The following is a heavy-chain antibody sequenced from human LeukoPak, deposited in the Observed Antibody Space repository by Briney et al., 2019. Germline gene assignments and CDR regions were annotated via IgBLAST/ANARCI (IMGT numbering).Heavy chain of an antibody. J-gene: IGHJ4*02. CDR2: IYYSGST. CDR3: ASDSSGSPYYFDY. D-gene: IGHD3-22*01. Sequence: SETLSLTCTVSGASISSSSYYWGWIRQPPGKGLEWMGSIYYSGSTYYIPSLKSRVTISVDTSKNQFSLKLSSVTAADTAVYYCASDSSGSPYYFDYWGQGTLVTVSS. CDR1: GASISSSSYY. V-gene: IGHV4-39*07.